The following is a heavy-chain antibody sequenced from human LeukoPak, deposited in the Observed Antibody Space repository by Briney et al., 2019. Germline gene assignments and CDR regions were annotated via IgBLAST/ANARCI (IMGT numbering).Heavy chain of an antibody. CDR3: ARAGWGYYGSGNTYYFDY. Sequence: PGGSLRLSCAASGFTFSSYAMHWVRQAPGKGLEYVSAISSNGGSTYYANSVKGRFTISRDNSKNTLYLQMGSLRAEDIAVYYCARAGWGYYGSGNTYYFDYWGQGTLVTVSS. CDR2: ISSNGGST. CDR1: GFTFSSYA. D-gene: IGHD3-10*01. V-gene: IGHV3-64*01. J-gene: IGHJ4*02.